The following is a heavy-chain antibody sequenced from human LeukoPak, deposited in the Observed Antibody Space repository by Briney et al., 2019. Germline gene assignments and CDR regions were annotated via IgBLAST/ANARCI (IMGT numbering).Heavy chain of an antibody. Sequence: SETLSLTCAVYGGSFSGYYWSWIRQPPGKGQEWIGEINHSGSTNYNPSLKSRVTISVDTSKNQFSLKLSSVTAADTAVYYCARGQYDYVWGSYRLDYWGQGTLVTVSS. V-gene: IGHV4-34*01. CDR1: GGSFSGYY. CDR3: ARGQYDYVWGSYRLDY. CDR2: INHSGST. J-gene: IGHJ4*02. D-gene: IGHD3-16*02.